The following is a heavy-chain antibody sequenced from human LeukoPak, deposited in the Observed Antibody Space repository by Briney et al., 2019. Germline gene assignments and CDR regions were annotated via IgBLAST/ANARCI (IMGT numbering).Heavy chain of an antibody. CDR1: GFTFSGYA. Sequence: GGSLRLSCAASGFTFSGYAMSWVRQAPGKGLEWVSAISGGGVSTYYADSIKGRFTISRDDSKNTLYLQMNSLRAEDTAGYYSAKGMVRGVIPDYWGQGTLVTVSS. J-gene: IGHJ4*02. CDR2: ISGGGVST. D-gene: IGHD3-10*01. CDR3: AKGMVRGVIPDY. V-gene: IGHV3-23*01.